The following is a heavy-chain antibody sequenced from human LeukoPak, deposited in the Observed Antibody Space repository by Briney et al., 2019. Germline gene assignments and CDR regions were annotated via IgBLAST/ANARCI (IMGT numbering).Heavy chain of an antibody. CDR1: GFTFSSYA. Sequence: PGGSLRLSCAASGFTFSSYAMSWVRQAPGKGLEWVSTISGSGDTTYYADSVKGRFTISRDKSKNTLYLQMSSLRDEDTAVYYCAKGYRYQDYWGQGTLDTVSS. D-gene: IGHD3-16*02. V-gene: IGHV3-23*01. CDR2: ISGSGDTT. CDR3: AKGYRYQDY. J-gene: IGHJ4*02.